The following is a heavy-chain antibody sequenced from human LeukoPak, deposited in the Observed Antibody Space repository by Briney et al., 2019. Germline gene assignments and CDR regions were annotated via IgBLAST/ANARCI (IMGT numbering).Heavy chain of an antibody. V-gene: IGHV4-59*01. D-gene: IGHD3-22*01. CDR2: IYYSGST. CDR3: ARSYYYDSSGYSFDY. CDR1: GGSISSYY. Sequence: SETLSLTCTVSGGSISSYYWSWIRQPPGKGLVWIGYIYYSGSTNYNPSLKSRVTISVDTSKNQFSLKLSSVTAADTAVYYCARSYYYDSSGYSFDYWGQGTLVTVSS. J-gene: IGHJ4*02.